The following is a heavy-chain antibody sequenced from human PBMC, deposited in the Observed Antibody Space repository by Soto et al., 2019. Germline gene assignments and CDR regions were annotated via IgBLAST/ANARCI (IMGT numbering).Heavy chain of an antibody. CDR2: IYYSGST. Sequence: PSETLCLTCTVSGGSISSYYWSWIRQPPGKGLEWIGYIYYSGSTNYNPSLKSRVTISVDTSKNQFSLKLSSVTAADTAVYYCARRGAAGTYNWFDPWGQGTLVTVS. CDR1: GGSISSYY. CDR3: ARRGAAGTYNWFDP. D-gene: IGHD1-1*01. J-gene: IGHJ5*02. V-gene: IGHV4-59*08.